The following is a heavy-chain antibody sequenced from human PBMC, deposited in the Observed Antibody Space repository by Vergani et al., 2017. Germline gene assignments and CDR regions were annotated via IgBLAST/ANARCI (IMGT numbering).Heavy chain of an antibody. CDR2: INHSGST. CDR3: ARASSIGSSQNEYYFDY. J-gene: IGHJ4*02. D-gene: IGHD6-6*01. CDR1: GGSFSGYY. V-gene: IGHV4-34*01. Sequence: QVQLQQWGAGLLKPSETLSLTCAVYGGSFSGYYWSWIRQPPGKGLEWIGEINHSGSTNYNPSLKSRVTISVDTSKNQFSLKLSSVTAADTAVYYCARASSIGSSQNEYYFDYWGQGTLVTVSS.